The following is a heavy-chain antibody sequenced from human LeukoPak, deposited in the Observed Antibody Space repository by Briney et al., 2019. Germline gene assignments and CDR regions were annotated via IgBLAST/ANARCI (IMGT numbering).Heavy chain of an antibody. CDR1: GGSISSYY. CDR2: IYYSGGT. CDR3: ARTGLPYSSSWFDY. J-gene: IGHJ4*02. V-gene: IGHV4-59*08. D-gene: IGHD6-13*01. Sequence: SETLSLTCTVSGGSISSYYWSWIRQPPGKGLEWIGYIYYSGGTNYNPSLKSRVTISIDTSKNQFSLKLSSVTAADTAVYYCARTGLPYSSSWFDYWGQGTLVTVSS.